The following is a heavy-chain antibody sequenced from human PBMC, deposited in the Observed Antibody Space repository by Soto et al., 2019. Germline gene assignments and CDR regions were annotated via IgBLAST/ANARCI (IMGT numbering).Heavy chain of an antibody. CDR1: GGSISSSSYY. Sequence: SETLSLTCTVSGGSISSSSYYWGWIRQPPGKGLEWIGSIYYSGSTYYNPSLKSRVTISVDPSKYQFSLKLSSVTAADPSVYLCARHGPGEERRSVGYYYYCMDVWGQATTVTVSS. D-gene: IGHD3-10*01. CDR2: IYYSGST. V-gene: IGHV4-39*01. J-gene: IGHJ6*02. CDR3: ARHGPGEERRSVGYYYYCMDV.